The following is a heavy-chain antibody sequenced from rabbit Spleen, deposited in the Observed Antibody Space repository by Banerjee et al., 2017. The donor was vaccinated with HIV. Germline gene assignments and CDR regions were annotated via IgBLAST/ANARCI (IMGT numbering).Heavy chain of an antibody. D-gene: IGHD4-2*01. CDR1: GLDFSSSFW. Sequence: QEQLVESGGGLVKPGASLTLTCKASGLDFSSSFWICWVRQAPGKGLEWIACIDVVKSGTTYYASWPKGRFTISKTSSTTVTLQMTSLTAADTATYFCARDAAGREDFNLWGPGTLVTVS. CDR2: IDVVKSGTT. V-gene: IGHV1S45*01. J-gene: IGHJ4*01. CDR3: ARDAAGREDFNL.